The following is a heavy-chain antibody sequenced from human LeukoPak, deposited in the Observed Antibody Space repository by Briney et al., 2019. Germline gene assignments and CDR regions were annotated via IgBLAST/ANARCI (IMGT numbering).Heavy chain of an antibody. J-gene: IGHJ4*02. Sequence: GGSPRLSCAASGFTVSSNYMSWVRQAPGKRLEWVSVIYSGGSTYYADSVKGRFTISRDNSKNTLYLQMNSLRAEDTPVNYCAREKPQDSSGWYGAPYYWGQGTLVTVSS. V-gene: IGHV3-53*01. D-gene: IGHD6-19*01. CDR1: GFTVSSNY. CDR3: AREKPQDSSGWYGAPYY. CDR2: IYSGGST.